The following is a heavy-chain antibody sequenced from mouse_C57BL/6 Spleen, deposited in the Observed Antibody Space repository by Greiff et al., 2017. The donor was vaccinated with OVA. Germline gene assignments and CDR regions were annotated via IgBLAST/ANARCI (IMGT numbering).Heavy chain of an antibody. CDR1: GISITTGNYR. Sequence: EVHLVESGPGLVKPSQTVFLTCTVTGISITTGNYRWSWIRQFPGNKLEWIGYIYYSGTITYNPSLTSRTTITRDTPKNQFFLEMNSLTAEDTATYYCAREIYYYGSSYFDVWGTGTTVTVSS. J-gene: IGHJ1*03. V-gene: IGHV3-5*01. CDR3: AREIYYYGSSYFDV. CDR2: IYYSGTI. D-gene: IGHD1-1*01.